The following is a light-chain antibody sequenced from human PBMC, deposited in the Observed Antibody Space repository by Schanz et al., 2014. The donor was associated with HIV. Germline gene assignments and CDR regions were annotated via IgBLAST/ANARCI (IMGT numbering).Light chain of an antibody. Sequence: EIVLTQSPVTLSLSPGERATLSCRASQSVSAYLAWYQQKPGQAPRLLIYDASNRATGIPARFSGSGSGTDFTLTISSLQPEDFATYYCQQSSNTPRYTFGQGTKLEIK. CDR2: DAS. V-gene: IGKV3-11*01. CDR3: QQSSNTPRYT. CDR1: QSVSAY. J-gene: IGKJ2*01.